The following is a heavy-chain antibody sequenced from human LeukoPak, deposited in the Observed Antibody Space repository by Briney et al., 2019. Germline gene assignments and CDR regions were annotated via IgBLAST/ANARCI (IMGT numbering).Heavy chain of an antibody. J-gene: IGHJ6*03. CDR1: GFTFDDYG. D-gene: IGHD3-9*01. V-gene: IGHV3-20*04. Sequence: GGSLRLSCAASGFTFDDYGMSWVRQAPGKGLEWVSGINWNGGSTGYADSVKGRFTISRDNSKNTLYLQMNSLRAEDTAVYYCAKDGDTTYYDILTGKIYYYYYMDVWGKGTTVTISS. CDR2: INWNGGST. CDR3: AKDGDTTYYDILTGKIYYYYYMDV.